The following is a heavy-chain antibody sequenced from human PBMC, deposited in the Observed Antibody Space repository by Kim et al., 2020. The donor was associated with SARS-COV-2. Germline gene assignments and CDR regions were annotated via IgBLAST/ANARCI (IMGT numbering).Heavy chain of an antibody. D-gene: IGHD2-15*01. J-gene: IGHJ4*02. Sequence: SETLSLTCTVSGGSIRSYYWSWIRQPPGKGLEWIGYIYYSGSTNYNPSPKSRVTISVDTSKNHFSLKLSSVTAADTAVYYCARRALGYCSGGSCYSGLDYWGQGTLVTVSS. CDR2: IYYSGST. V-gene: IGHV4-59*08. CDR1: GGSIRSYY. CDR3: ARRALGYCSGGSCYSGLDY.